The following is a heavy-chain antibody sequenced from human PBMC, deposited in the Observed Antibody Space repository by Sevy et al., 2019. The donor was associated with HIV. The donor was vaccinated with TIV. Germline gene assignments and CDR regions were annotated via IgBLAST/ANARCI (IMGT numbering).Heavy chain of an antibody. CDR2: IAYAGDI. CDR1: GFTFSTYD. Sequence: GGSLRLSCAASGFTFSTYDMHWVRQVSGKSLEWVSGIAYAGDIYYLDSVKGRFTISRENAKNTLYLEMNSLRAGDTALYYCARGGPEGYYYYGLDVWGQGTTVTVSS. CDR3: ARGGPEGYYYYGLDV. D-gene: IGHD5-12*01. J-gene: IGHJ6*02. V-gene: IGHV3-13*01.